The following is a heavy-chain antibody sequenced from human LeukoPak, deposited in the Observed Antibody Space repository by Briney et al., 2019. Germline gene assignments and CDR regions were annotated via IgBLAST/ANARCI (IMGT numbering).Heavy chain of an antibody. D-gene: IGHD2-2*01. Sequence: SVKVSCKASGGTFSSYAISWVRQAPGQGLEWMGGIIPIFGTANYAQKFQGRVTITTDESTSTAYMELSSLRSEDTAVYYCAREVVVPAAPGWFDPWAREPWSPSPQ. CDR1: GGTFSSYA. J-gene: IGHJ5*02. V-gene: IGHV1-69*05. CDR2: IIPIFGTA. CDR3: AREVVVPAAPGWFDP.